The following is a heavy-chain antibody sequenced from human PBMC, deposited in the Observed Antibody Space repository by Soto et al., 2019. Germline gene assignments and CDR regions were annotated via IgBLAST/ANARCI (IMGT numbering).Heavy chain of an antibody. CDR2: ISGSGTTT. Sequence: PGGSLRLSCAASGITFSNHALSWVRQAPGKGLEWVSGISGSGTTTYYADTVKSRFTISRDNSKNTLSLQMNSLRAEDTAVYYCARSGTSRDYFDYWGQGTLVTVSS. J-gene: IGHJ4*02. CDR3: ARSGTSRDYFDY. V-gene: IGHV3-23*01. CDR1: GITFSNHA. D-gene: IGHD2-2*01.